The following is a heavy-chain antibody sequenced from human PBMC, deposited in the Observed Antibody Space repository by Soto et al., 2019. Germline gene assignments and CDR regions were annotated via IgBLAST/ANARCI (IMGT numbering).Heavy chain of an antibody. CDR3: ARDWSRYFDSSGLMWFY. CDR1: GYTFNYYG. CDR2: ISAHNGDT. Sequence: GASVKVSCKASGYTFNYYGISWVRQAPGQGLEWVGWISAHNGDTEYAQNLQGRLTLTTDTSTSTAYMELTSLTSDDTAVYYCARDWSRYFDSSGLMWFYWGQGTLVTVSS. V-gene: IGHV1-18*04. J-gene: IGHJ4*02. D-gene: IGHD3-22*01.